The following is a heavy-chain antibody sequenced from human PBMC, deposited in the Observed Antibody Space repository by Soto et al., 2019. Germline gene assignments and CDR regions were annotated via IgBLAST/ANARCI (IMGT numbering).Heavy chain of an antibody. J-gene: IGHJ4*02. V-gene: IGHV3-30-3*01. CDR2: ISYDGSNK. CDR1: GFTFSSYA. Sequence: GGSLRLSCAASGFTFSSYAMHWVRQAPGKGLEWVAVISYDGSNKYYADSVKGRFTISRDNSKNTLYLQMNSLRAEDTAVYYCARVRLRYFDWLPYGFDYWGQGTLVTVSS. D-gene: IGHD3-9*01. CDR3: ARVRLRYFDWLPYGFDY.